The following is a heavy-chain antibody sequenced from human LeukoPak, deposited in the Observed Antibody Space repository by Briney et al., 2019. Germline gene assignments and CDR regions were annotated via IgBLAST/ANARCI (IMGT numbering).Heavy chain of an antibody. Sequence: SETLSLTCTVSGGSISSYYWSWIRQPPGKGLEWIGYIYYSGSTNYNPSLKSRVTISVDTSKNQFSLKLSSVTAADTAVYYCAGDDERYAFDIWGQGTMVTVSS. CDR2: IYYSGST. D-gene: IGHD1-1*01. CDR1: GGSISSYY. CDR3: AGDDERYAFDI. J-gene: IGHJ3*02. V-gene: IGHV4-59*01.